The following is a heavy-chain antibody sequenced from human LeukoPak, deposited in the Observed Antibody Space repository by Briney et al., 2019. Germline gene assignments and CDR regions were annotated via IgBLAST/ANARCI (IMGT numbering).Heavy chain of an antibody. Sequence: GASVKVSCKASGGTFSSYAISWVGQAPGQGLEWMGGIIPIFGTANYAQKVQGRVTITTDESTSTAYMELSSLRSEDTAVYYCAREEGIAAAGTEYYFDYWGQGTLVTVSS. V-gene: IGHV1-69*05. CDR2: IIPIFGTA. CDR1: GGTFSSYA. D-gene: IGHD6-13*01. CDR3: AREEGIAAAGTEYYFDY. J-gene: IGHJ4*02.